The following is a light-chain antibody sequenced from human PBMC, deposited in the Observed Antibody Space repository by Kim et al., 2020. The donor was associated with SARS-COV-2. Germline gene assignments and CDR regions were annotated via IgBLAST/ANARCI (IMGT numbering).Light chain of an antibody. J-gene: IGLJ3*02. CDR2: DVT. CDR3: SSYAGSNHWV. V-gene: IGLV2-8*01. CDR1: SSDVGSYNY. Sequence: GQSVTISCTGTSSDVGSYNYVSWYQQHPGKAPKLVIYDVTKRPSGVPDRFSGSKSGNTASLTVSGLQAEDEADYYCSSYAGSNHWVFGGGTQLTVL.